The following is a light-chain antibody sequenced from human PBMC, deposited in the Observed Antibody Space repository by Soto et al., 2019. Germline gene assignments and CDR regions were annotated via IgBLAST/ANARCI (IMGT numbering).Light chain of an antibody. CDR1: KLGDKY. J-gene: IGLJ1*01. Sequence: SSELTQPPSVSESPGQTASITCSGDKLGDKYACWSQQKPGQSPVLVLYQDSKRPSGIPERFSGSNSGNTATLTISGTQAMDEADYYCQAWDSSTGVFGTGTKLTVL. V-gene: IGLV3-1*01. CDR3: QAWDSSTGV. CDR2: QDS.